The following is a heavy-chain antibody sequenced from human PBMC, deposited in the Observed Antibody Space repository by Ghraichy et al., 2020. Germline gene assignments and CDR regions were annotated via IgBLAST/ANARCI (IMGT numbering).Heavy chain of an antibody. J-gene: IGHJ4*02. D-gene: IGHD2-21*02. CDR3: TRGDSGGDTYY. Sequence: GGSLRLSCTASGFSFGDYSMTWVRQAPGKGLEWVGVIHTIALGGTAEYAASVKGRFTISRDDSKNIAYLQMNNLKTEDTGVYYCTRGDSGGDTYYWGKGTLFTVSP. CDR1: GFSFGDYS. V-gene: IGHV3-49*04. CDR2: IHTIALGGTA.